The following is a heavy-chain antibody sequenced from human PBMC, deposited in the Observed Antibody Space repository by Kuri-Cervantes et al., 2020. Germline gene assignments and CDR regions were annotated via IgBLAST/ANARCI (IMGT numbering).Heavy chain of an antibody. V-gene: IGHV1-18*01. CDR3: ASPIKYFDAWNSLPPFDY. J-gene: IGHJ4*02. CDR2: ISAYNGNT. D-gene: IGHD3-3*01. Sequence: ASVKVSCKASGYTFTSYGISWVRQAPGQGLEWMGWISAYNGNTNYAQKLQGRVTITADKSTSTVYMELTSLRSEDTAMYYCASPIKYFDAWNSLPPFDYWGQGTLVTVSS. CDR1: GYTFTSYG.